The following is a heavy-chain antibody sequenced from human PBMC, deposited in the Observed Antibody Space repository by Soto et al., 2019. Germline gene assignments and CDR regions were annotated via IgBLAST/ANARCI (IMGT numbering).Heavy chain of an antibody. CDR2: MNPNSGNT. J-gene: IGHJ4*02. Sequence: ASVKVSCKASGYTFTSYDINWVRQATGQGLEWMGWMNPNSGNTGYAQKFQGRVTMTRNNSISTAYMELSSLRSEDTAVYYCARLGVYYDILTGYYTPDYWGQGTLVTVSS. CDR3: ARLGVYYDILTGYYTPDY. CDR1: GYTFTSYD. V-gene: IGHV1-8*01. D-gene: IGHD3-9*01.